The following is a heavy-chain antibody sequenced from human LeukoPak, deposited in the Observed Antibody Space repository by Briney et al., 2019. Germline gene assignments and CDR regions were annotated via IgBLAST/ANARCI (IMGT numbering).Heavy chain of an antibody. J-gene: IGHJ6*03. V-gene: IGHV1-69*05. D-gene: IGHD3-3*01. CDR3: ARSPSRGYDFWSGTHGGYYYMDV. CDR1: GGTFSSYA. CDR2: SIPIFGTA. Sequence: ASVKVSFKASGGTFSSYAISWVRQAPGQGLEWMGGSIPIFGTANYAQKYQVRVTIITDESKSTAYMALRSLRSEDTGVYYCARSPSRGYDFWSGTHGGYYYMDVWGKGTTVTVSS.